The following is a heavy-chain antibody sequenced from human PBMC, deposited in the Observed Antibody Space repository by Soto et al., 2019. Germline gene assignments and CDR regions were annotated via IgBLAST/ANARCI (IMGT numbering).Heavy chain of an antibody. V-gene: IGHV4-30-4*01. J-gene: IGHJ6*02. Sequence: QVQLQESGPGLVKPSQTLSLTCTVSGGSISSGDYYWRWIRQPPGKGLEWIGYIYYSGSTYYNPSLKSRVTISVYTAQIQCSLKLSFVTAADTAVYYCARDRRLGHYYYGMDVWGQGTTVTVSS. CDR1: GGSISSGDYY. D-gene: IGHD3-16*01. CDR3: ARDRRLGHYYYGMDV. CDR2: IYYSGST.